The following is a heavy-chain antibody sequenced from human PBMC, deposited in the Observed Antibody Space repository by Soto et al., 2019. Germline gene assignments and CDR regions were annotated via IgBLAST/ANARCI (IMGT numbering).Heavy chain of an antibody. V-gene: IGHV4-31*03. D-gene: IGHD2-8*01. CDR2: IYYSGST. J-gene: IGHJ6*02. CDR1: GGSISSGGYY. CDR3: ARDKGIRCTNGVCYGSYYYGMDV. Sequence: PSETLSLTCTVSGGSISSGGYYWSWIRQHPGKGLEWIGYIYYSGSTYYNPSLKSRVTISVDTSKNQFSLKLSSVTAADTAVYYCARDKGIRCTNGVCYGSYYYGMDVWAQGTTVTVSS.